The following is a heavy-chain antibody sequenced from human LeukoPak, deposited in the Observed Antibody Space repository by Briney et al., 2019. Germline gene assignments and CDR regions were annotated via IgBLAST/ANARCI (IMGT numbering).Heavy chain of an antibody. CDR1: SGSISSFF. D-gene: IGHD3-10*01. Sequence: SETLSFTFTVSSGSISSFFWSWIGQPPGKGLEWKGSIYYSGSTDYHHSLQSRVTTSVDTTKNHFSLKLSSMTAATAAEYCCTRAPDGPGFDYWGQGILVTVSS. V-gene: IGHV4-59*01. CDR3: TRAPDGPGFDY. CDR2: IYYSGST. J-gene: IGHJ4*02.